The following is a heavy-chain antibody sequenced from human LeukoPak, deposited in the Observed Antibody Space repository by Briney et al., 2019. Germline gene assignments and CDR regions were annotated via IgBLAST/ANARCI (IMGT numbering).Heavy chain of an antibody. J-gene: IGHJ4*02. D-gene: IGHD2-8*01. V-gene: IGHV1-18*01. CDR1: GYSFTSYG. Sequence: ASVKVSCKASGYSFTSYGISWVRQAPGQXLXWMGWISTYNANTNYALKLQGRVTLTTDTSTSTAYMELKSLRSDDTAVYYCAREECSIGVCYPSGYWGQGTLVTVSS. CDR3: AREECSIGVCYPSGY. CDR2: ISTYNANT.